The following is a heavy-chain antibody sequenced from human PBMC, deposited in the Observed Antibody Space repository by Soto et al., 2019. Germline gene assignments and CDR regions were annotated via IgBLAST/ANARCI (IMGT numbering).Heavy chain of an antibody. CDR1: GYTFIRYG. J-gene: IGHJ5*02. V-gene: IGHV1-69*04. CDR2: IIPIIGII. Sequence: GASVKVSCKASGYTFIRYGITWVRQAPGQGLEWMGRIIPIIGIINYAQKFQGRVTISADKFTGTAYMELTGLRSDDTAVYYCAGDPDSHYNDSHASSYPWGQGTLVTVSS. D-gene: IGHD4-4*01. CDR3: AGDPDSHYNDSHASSYP.